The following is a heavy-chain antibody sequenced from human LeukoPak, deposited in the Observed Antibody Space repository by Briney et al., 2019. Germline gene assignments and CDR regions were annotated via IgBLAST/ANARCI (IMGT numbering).Heavy chain of an antibody. CDR2: IYPRDSDT. V-gene: IGHV5-51*01. J-gene: IGHJ3*02. CDR1: GYIFTSYW. CDR3: ARHRPGVYDAFDI. Sequence: KPGESLKISCKGSGYIFTSYWIGWVRQMPGKGLEWMGIIYPRDSDTRYSPSFQGQVTISADKSISTAYLQWSSLKASDTAVYYCARHRPGVYDAFDIWGQGTMVSVSS. D-gene: IGHD6-6*01.